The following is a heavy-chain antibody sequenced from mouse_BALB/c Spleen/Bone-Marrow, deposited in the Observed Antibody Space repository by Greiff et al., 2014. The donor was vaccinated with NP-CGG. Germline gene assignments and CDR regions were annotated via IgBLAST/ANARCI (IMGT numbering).Heavy chain of an antibody. CDR3: AREDGLWYFDV. Sequence: VKLVESGAELTKPGASVKISCKATGYTFSSYWIEWVKQRPGHGLEWIGEILPGSGSTNYNEKFKGKATFTADTSSNTAYMQLSSLTSEDSAVYYCAREDGLWYFDVWGAGTTVTVSS. CDR1: GYTFSSYW. D-gene: IGHD1-1*01. J-gene: IGHJ1*01. V-gene: IGHV1-9*01. CDR2: ILPGSGST.